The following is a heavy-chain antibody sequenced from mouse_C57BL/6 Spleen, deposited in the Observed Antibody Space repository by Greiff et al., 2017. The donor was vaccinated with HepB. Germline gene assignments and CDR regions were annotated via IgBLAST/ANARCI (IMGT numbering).Heavy chain of an antibody. CDR2: INPSTGGT. V-gene: IGHV1-42*01. Sequence: VQLQQPGPELVKPGASVKISCKASGYSFTGYYMNWVKQSPEKSLEWIGEINPSTGGTTYNQKFKAKATLTVDKSSSTAYMQLKSLTSEDSAVYYCARTGTDAMDYWGQGTSVTVSS. J-gene: IGHJ4*01. CDR1: GYSFTGYY. CDR3: ARTGTDAMDY. D-gene: IGHD4-1*01.